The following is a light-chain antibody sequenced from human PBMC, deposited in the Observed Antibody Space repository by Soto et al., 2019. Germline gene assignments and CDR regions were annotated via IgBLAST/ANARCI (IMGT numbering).Light chain of an antibody. J-gene: IGKJ1*01. CDR3: QQFNKWPRT. Sequence: VMTQSPATLSVSPRERATLSCRASQSVSTNLAWYQQRPGQAPRLIISGAYTRATGIPARFSGSGSGTEFTLTISSLQSEDFAIYYCQQFNKWPRTFGQGTKVDIK. V-gene: IGKV3-15*01. CDR2: GAY. CDR1: QSVSTN.